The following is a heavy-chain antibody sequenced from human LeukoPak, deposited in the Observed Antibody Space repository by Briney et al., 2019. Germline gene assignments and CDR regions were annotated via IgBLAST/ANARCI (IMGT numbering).Heavy chain of an antibody. CDR3: ARTSEDCSGGSCYGNWFDP. Sequence: GRSLRLSCAASGFTFNDYAMHWVRQAPGKGLGWVSYISSSGSTIYYADSVKGRFTISRDNAKNSLYLQMNSLRAEDTAVYYCARTSEDCSGGSCYGNWFDPWGQGTLVTVSS. CDR2: ISSSGSTI. CDR1: GFTFNDYA. J-gene: IGHJ5*02. D-gene: IGHD2-15*01. V-gene: IGHV3-48*03.